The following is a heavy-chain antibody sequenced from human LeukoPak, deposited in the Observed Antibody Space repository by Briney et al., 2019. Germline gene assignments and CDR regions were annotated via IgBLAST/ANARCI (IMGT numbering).Heavy chain of an antibody. CDR2: VYYSGST. J-gene: IGHJ4*02. V-gene: IGHV4-59*08. Sequence: SETLSLTCTVSGDSISSYHWTWLRQPPGRGLEWIGYVYYSGSTNYNPSLKSRVSISLDTSNKQFSLKLTSVTAADTAIYYCATYTRHCSGGTCYSIDYGGQGTLVSVSS. CDR1: GDSISSYH. D-gene: IGHD2-15*01. CDR3: ATYTRHCSGGTCYSIDY.